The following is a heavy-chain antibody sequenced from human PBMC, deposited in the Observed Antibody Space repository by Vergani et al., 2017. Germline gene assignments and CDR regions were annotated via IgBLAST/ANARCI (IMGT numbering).Heavy chain of an antibody. Sequence: QGQRQESGPGRGKPAETVALICSVSVVSMQSGSFYWTWIRQTAERRLEWMGRVYPSGTTNYNPSLNGRVTIFVDKSKNLLSLRLNSVTAADTAVYYCARGETRTDWFDPWGQGTLVTVSS. CDR1: VVSMQSGSFY. D-gene: IGHD3/OR15-3a*01. CDR3: ARGETRTDWFDP. J-gene: IGHJ5*02. CDR2: VYPSGTT. V-gene: IGHV4-61*02.